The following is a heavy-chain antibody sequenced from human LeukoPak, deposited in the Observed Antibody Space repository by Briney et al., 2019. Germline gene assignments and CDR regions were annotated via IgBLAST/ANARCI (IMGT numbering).Heavy chain of an antibody. D-gene: IGHD5-18*01. CDR1: EFTFSSYA. J-gene: IGHJ4*02. Sequence: PGGSLRLSCAASEFTFSSYAMSWVRQAPGKGLEWVSAISDSGGSTYYADSVKGRFTVSRDNSKNSLYLQMNSLRAEDTAVYYCARSPYGYNLDYWGQGTLVTVSS. V-gene: IGHV3-23*01. CDR3: ARSPYGYNLDY. CDR2: ISDSGGST.